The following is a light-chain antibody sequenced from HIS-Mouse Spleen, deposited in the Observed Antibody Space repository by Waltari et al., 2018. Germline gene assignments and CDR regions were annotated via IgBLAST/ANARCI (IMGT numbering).Light chain of an antibody. Sequence: SYELTQPPSVSVSPGQTARITCPGDALQKKSAYWYQQKSGQAPVLVIYEDSKRPTGIPERFSGSSSWTMATLTISGAQVEDEADYYCYSTDSSGNHRVFGGGTKLTVL. CDR1: ALQKKS. V-gene: IGLV3-10*01. J-gene: IGLJ2*01. CDR2: EDS. CDR3: YSTDSSGNHRV.